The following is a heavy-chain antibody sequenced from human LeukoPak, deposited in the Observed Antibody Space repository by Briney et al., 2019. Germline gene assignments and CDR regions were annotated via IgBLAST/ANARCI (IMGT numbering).Heavy chain of an antibody. CDR2: IKQDGSEK. D-gene: IGHD3-3*01. V-gene: IGHV3-7*01. CDR1: GFTFSSYW. J-gene: IGHJ4*02. Sequence: GGSLRLSCAASGFTFSSYWMSWVRQAPGKGLEWVANIKQDGSEKYYVDSAKGRFTISRDNAKNSLYLQMNSLRAEDTAVYFCARGGDFWSGYLYYFDYWGQGTLVTVSS. CDR3: ARGGDFWSGYLYYFDY.